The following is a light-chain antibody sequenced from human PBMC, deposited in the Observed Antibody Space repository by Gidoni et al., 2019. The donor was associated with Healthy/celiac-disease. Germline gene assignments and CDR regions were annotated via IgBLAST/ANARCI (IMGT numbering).Light chain of an antibody. J-gene: IGKJ3*01. Sequence: DIQMTQSPSSLSASVGDRVTITCRASQSISSYLNWYQQKPGKAPKLLIYAASSLQRGVPSRFSGSVSGTDFTLTISSLQPEDFATYYCQQSYSTPGVTFGPGTKVDIK. V-gene: IGKV1-39*01. CDR2: AAS. CDR1: QSISSY. CDR3: QQSYSTPGVT.